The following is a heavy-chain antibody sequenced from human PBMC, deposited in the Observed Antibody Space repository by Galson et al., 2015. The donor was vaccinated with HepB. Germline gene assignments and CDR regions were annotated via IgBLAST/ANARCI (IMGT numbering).Heavy chain of an antibody. V-gene: IGHV4-30-4*01. Sequence: TLSLTCSVTGVSISSGGHYWRWIRQPPGKGLEWIGDIYPTGTTHSNPSLKSRVVISLDTSKSQFSLNLSSVTGADTAGYYCARCRWPEKLFYFDPWGQGTPVTVSS. CDR3: ARCRWPEKLFYFDP. CDR1: GVSISSGGHY. D-gene: IGHD1-14*01. J-gene: IGHJ5*02. CDR2: IYPTGTT.